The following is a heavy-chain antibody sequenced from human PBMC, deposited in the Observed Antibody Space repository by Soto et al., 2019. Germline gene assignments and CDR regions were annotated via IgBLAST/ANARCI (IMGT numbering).Heavy chain of an antibody. Sequence: SVKVSCKASGGTFSSYAISWVRQAPGQGLEWMGGITPIFGTANYAQKFQGRVTITADESTSTAYMELSSLRSEDTAVYYCARESKLRTTVISLGAFDIWGQGTMVTVS. J-gene: IGHJ3*02. V-gene: IGHV1-69*13. D-gene: IGHD4-4*01. CDR2: ITPIFGTA. CDR3: ARESKLRTTVISLGAFDI. CDR1: GGTFSSYA.